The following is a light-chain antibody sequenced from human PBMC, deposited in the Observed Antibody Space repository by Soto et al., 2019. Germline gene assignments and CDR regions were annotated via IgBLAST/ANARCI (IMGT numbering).Light chain of an antibody. V-gene: IGLV1-40*01. J-gene: IGLJ3*02. CDR3: QSYDSSLSGWV. CDR2: GNS. Sequence: QSVLTQPPSVSGAPGQRVTISCTGSSSNIGAGYDVHWYQQLPGTAPKLLIYGNSNQPSGVPDRFSGSKSGTSASLAITGLRAGDEADYYCQSYDSSLSGWVFGGGTKLTVL. CDR1: SSNIGAGYD.